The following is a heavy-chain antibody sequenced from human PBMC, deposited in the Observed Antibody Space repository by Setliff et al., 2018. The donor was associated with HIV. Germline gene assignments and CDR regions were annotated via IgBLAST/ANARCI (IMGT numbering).Heavy chain of an antibody. CDR3: ARRPIKGYGPFDS. D-gene: IGHD2-15*01. V-gene: IGHV6-1*01. CDR2: TYYRSKWYT. J-gene: IGHJ4*02. CDR1: GDSVSSDSAA. Sequence: PSQTLSLTCAISGDSVSSDSAAWNWIRQSPSRGLEWLARTYYRSKWYTDYAVSVKSRITINPDTSRNQFSLKLTSVTAADTAVYYCARRPIKGYGPFDSWGPGTLVTVSS.